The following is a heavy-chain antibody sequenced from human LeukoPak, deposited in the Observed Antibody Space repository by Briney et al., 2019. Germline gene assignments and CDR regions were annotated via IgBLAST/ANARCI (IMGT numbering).Heavy chain of an antibody. CDR1: GFTFSSYA. CDR3: AATGYSSGWYGY. CDR2: ISGSGGST. V-gene: IGHV3-23*01. D-gene: IGHD6-19*01. J-gene: IGHJ4*02. Sequence: GGSLTLSCAAPGFTFSSYAMRWVRQAPAKGLEWVSAISGSGGSTYYADSVKGRLTTSRDNSKTTLKLQRNSLRAEGTAVYCCAATGYSSGWYGYWGEGTLVTVSS.